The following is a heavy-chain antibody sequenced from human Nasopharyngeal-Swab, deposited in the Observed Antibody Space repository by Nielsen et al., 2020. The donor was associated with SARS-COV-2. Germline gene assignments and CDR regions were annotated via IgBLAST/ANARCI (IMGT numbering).Heavy chain of an antibody. V-gene: IGHV3-30-3*02. D-gene: IGHD2/OR15-2a*01. CDR1: GFNFTSYA. Sequence: GESLKISCSASGFNFTSYAIHCVRQPPGKGLEWVAVVSYDGTNTFYADSVKGRFAISRDNSKSTVSLQMSSLRSEDTAVYYCAKNRGGRSIDSWGQGTLVTVSS. CDR2: VSYDGTNT. J-gene: IGHJ4*02. CDR3: AKNRGGRSIDS.